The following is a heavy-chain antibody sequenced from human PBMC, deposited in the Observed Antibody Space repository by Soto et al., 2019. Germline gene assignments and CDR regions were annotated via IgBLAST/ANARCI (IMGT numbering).Heavy chain of an antibody. CDR3: AKAGTHSYFDY. J-gene: IGHJ4*02. CDR1: GFTFSSYA. D-gene: IGHD1-1*01. Sequence: LRLSCAASGFTFSSYAMTWVRQAPGKGLEWVSSISVSGDNTYYADSVKGRFTIPRDNSKNTFYLQMSSLRADDTAEYYCAKAGTHSYFDYWGQGTLVTVSS. CDR2: ISVSGDNT. V-gene: IGHV3-23*01.